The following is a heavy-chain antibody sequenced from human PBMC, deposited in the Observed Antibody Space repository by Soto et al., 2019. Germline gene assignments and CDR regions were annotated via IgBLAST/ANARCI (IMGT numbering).Heavy chain of an antibody. V-gene: IGHV1-18*01. Sequence: EASLKVSCKASGYTFTSYGISWVRQAPGQGLEWMGWISAYNGNTNYAQKLQGRVTMTTDTSTSTAYMELRSLRSDDTAVYYCARASKTVDYGDYVGWGQGTLVTVSS. CDR1: GYTFTSYG. J-gene: IGHJ4*02. CDR3: ARASKTVDYGDYVG. CDR2: ISAYNGNT. D-gene: IGHD4-17*01.